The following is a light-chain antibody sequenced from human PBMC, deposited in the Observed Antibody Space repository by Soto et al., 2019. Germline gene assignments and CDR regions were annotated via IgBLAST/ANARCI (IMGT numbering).Light chain of an antibody. CDR1: QSVATS. CDR2: AAS. V-gene: IGKV1-39*01. Sequence: DIQMTQSPSSLSASVGDRVTITCRTSQSVATSLNWYYQSPGKAPKLLIYAASNLHSGVPSRFGGSGSGTDFTLTISSLHPEDFATYYCQQSYSTHISFGGGTKVEI. J-gene: IGKJ4*01. CDR3: QQSYSTHIS.